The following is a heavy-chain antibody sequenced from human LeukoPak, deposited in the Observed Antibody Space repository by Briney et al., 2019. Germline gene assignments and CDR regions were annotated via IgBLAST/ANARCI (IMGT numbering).Heavy chain of an antibody. V-gene: IGHV4-39*07. D-gene: IGHD3-3*01. CDR3: ARDASRYDFWSGYSPLNWFDP. CDR2: IYHSGST. CDR1: GGSISSSSYY. Sequence: SVTLSLTCTVSGGSISSSSYYWGWIRQPPGKGLEWIGSIYHSGSTNYNPSLKSRVTISVDKSKNQFSLKLSSVTAADTAVYYCARDASRYDFWSGYSPLNWFDPWGQGTLVTVSS. J-gene: IGHJ5*02.